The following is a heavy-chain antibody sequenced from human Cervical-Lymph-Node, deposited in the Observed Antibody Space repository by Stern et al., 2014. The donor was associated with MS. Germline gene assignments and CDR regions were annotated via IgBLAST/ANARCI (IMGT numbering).Heavy chain of an antibody. CDR1: GFTFTSYA. Sequence: QVQLVESGRGVVQPGKSLWLSCGTSGFTFTSYALHWVRQPPGKGLAWVAGVSYDGLNEYYADSVKGRFTISRDNTKKTVSLQMNSLRPEDTALYYCARGAYTYGFDGFSGAFDLWGQGTMVTVSS. J-gene: IGHJ3*01. V-gene: IGHV3-30*04. CDR3: ARGAYTYGFDGFSGAFDL. D-gene: IGHD5-18*01. CDR2: VSYDGLNE.